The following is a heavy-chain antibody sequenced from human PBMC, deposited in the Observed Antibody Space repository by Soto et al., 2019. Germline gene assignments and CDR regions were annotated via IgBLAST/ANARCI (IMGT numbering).Heavy chain of an antibody. J-gene: IGHJ6*02. CDR2: INSDGSST. D-gene: IGHD3-3*01. CDR3: ARDNRDDFWSGNVYYYGMDV. CDR1: GFTFSSYW. Sequence: GGSLRLSCAASGFTFSSYWMHWVRQAPGKGLVWVSRINSDGSSTSYADSVKGRFTISRDNAKNTLYLQMNSLRAEDTAVYYCARDNRDDFWSGNVYYYGMDVWGQGTTVTVSS. V-gene: IGHV3-74*01.